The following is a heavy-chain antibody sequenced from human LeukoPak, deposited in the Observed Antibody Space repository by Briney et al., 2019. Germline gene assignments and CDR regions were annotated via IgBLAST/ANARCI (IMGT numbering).Heavy chain of an antibody. CDR3: ARDRGVDTAMVNWFDP. CDR2: IKQDGSEK. CDR1: GFTFTTYW. D-gene: IGHD5-18*01. V-gene: IGHV3-7*03. Sequence: GGSLRLSCAASGFTFTTYWMSWVRQAPGKGLEWVANIKQDGSEKYYVDSVKGRFTISRDNAKNSLYLQMNSLRAEDTALYYCARDRGVDTAMVNWFDPWGQGTLVTVSS. J-gene: IGHJ5*02.